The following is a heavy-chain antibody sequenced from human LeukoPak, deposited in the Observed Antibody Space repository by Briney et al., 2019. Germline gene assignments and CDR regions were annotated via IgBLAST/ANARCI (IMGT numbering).Heavy chain of an antibody. V-gene: IGHV4-59*01. CDR3: ARGRRWPTYYFDY. CDR2: IYYSGST. J-gene: IGHJ4*02. Sequence: SETLSLTCTVSGGSISSYYWSWIRQPPGKGLEWIGYIYYSGSTNYNPSLKSRVTISVDTSKNQFSLKLSSVTAADTAMYYCARGRRWPTYYFDYWGQGTLVTVSS. D-gene: IGHD4-23*01. CDR1: GGSISSYY.